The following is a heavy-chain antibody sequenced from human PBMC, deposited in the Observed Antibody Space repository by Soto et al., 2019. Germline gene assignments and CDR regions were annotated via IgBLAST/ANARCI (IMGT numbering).Heavy chain of an antibody. CDR1: GGAFSGYY. D-gene: IGHD2-8*01. J-gene: IGHJ6*02. V-gene: IGHV4-34*01. CDR3: ARGNIVLMIFGRMDFYGVDV. Sequence: QVQLQQWGAGLLKPSETLSLRCAVNGGAFSGYYWSWIRQPPGKGLEWIGEMNHAGSTNYNPSLKSRFTMSVDTSKTQFSLNLTSLTPADTAVYYCARGNIVLMIFGRMDFYGVDVWGQGTTVTVSS. CDR2: MNHAGST.